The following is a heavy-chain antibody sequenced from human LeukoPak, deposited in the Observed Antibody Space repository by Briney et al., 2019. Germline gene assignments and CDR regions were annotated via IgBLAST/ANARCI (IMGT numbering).Heavy chain of an antibody. J-gene: IGHJ6*02. CDR2: MNPNSGNT. D-gene: IGHD6-13*01. CDR3: ARGPSSSWYYYYYGMDV. Sequence: ASVKVSCKASGYTFTSYDINWVGQAAGQGVEWMGWMNPNSGNTGYAQKFQGRVTMTRNTSISTAYMELSSLRSEDTAVYYCARGPSSSWYYYYYGMDVWGQGTTVTVSS. CDR1: GYTFTSYD. V-gene: IGHV1-8*01.